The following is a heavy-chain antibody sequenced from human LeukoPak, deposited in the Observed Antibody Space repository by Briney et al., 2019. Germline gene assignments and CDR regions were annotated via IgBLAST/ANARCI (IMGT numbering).Heavy chain of an antibody. CDR1: GGSIRSYY. CDR3: ARDLTRGMDV. J-gene: IGHJ6*02. V-gene: IGHV4-59*01. Sequence: SETLSLICTVSGGSIRSYYWSWIRQPPGKGLEWIGYIYYSGSTNYNPSLKSRVTISVDTSKNQFSLKLSPVTAADTAVYYCARDLTRGMDVWGQGTTVTVSS. CDR2: IYYSGST.